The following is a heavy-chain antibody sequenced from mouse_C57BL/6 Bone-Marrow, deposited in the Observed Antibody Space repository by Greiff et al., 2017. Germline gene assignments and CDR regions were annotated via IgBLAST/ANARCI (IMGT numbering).Heavy chain of an antibody. Sequence: DVMLVESGGGLVKPGGSLKLSCAASGFTFSSYAMSWVRQTPEKRLEWVATISDGGSYTYYPDNVKGRFTISRDNAKNNLYLQMSHLKSEDTAMYYCARDYYGRGFAYWGQGTLVTVSA. D-gene: IGHD1-1*01. J-gene: IGHJ3*01. V-gene: IGHV5-4*01. CDR1: GFTFSSYA. CDR3: ARDYYGRGFAY. CDR2: ISDGGSYT.